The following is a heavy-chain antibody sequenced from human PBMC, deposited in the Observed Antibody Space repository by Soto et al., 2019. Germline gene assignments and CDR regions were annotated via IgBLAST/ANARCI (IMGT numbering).Heavy chain of an antibody. CDR1: GGSFSGYY. J-gene: IGHJ5*02. V-gene: IGHV4-34*01. CDR3: ARGLTEYCSGGSCYSAEGVNWFDP. CDR2: INHSGST. D-gene: IGHD2-15*01. Sequence: QVQLQQWGAGLLKPSETLSLTCAVYGGSFSGYYWSWIRQPPGKGLEWIGEINHSGSTNYNPYLKTRVTISVDTSKNQFSLKLSSVTAADTAVYYCARGLTEYCSGGSCYSAEGVNWFDPWGQGTLVTVSS.